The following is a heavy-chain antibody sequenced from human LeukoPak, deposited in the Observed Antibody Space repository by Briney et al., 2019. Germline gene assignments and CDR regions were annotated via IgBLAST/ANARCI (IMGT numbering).Heavy chain of an antibody. J-gene: IGHJ4*02. CDR3: ARDLYGGTSATFDY. V-gene: IGHV1-3*03. CDR1: GYTFTDYA. CDR2: ITTGRGET. Sequence: GASVKVSCKASGYTFTDYALHWVRQAPGQSLEWMGWITTGRGETRYSQEFQRRITFTRDTSASTVYMDLSDLRSEDTAVYYCARDLYGGTSATFDYWGQGTLVTVSS. D-gene: IGHD4-23*01.